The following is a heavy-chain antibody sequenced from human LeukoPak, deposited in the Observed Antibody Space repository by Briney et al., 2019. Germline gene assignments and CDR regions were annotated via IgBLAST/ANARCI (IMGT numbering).Heavy chain of an antibody. Sequence: GGSLRLSCVASGFTFSIYAMHWVRQAPGKGLECVAVVSYDGSNKYYADSMKGRFTISRDNAKNTLFLQMNSLRPEDTAGYYCARDQRGYSYVSGDYWGQGTLVTVSS. CDR3: ARDQRGYSYVSGDY. D-gene: IGHD5-18*01. J-gene: IGHJ4*02. CDR2: VSYDGSNK. CDR1: GFTFSIYA. V-gene: IGHV3-30*04.